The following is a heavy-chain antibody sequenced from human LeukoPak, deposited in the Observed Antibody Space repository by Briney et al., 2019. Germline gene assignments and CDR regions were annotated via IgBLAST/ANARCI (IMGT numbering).Heavy chain of an antibody. CDR2: IYYSGSS. CDR1: GCSISNYY. J-gene: IGHJ5*02. V-gene: IGHV4-59*01. Sequence: SETLSLTCTVSGCSISNYYWSWIRQPPGKGLEWIGYIYYSGSSNYNPSLKSRVTISVDTSKNQFSLKLSSVTAADTAVYYCARDERSWFDPWGQGTLVTVSS. CDR3: ARDERSWFDP.